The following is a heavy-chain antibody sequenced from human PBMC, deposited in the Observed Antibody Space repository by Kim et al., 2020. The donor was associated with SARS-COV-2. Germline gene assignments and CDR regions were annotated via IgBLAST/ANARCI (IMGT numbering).Heavy chain of an antibody. D-gene: IGHD2-15*01. J-gene: IGHJ4*02. V-gene: IGHV4-59*08. CDR1: GSSISPFY. Sequence: SETLSLTCTVSGSSISPFYWNWIRQPPGRGLEWIGFIFYTGSTTYNLSLNSRVTISLDTSKNQFSLNLSSVTAADTAVYYCARWGGSRALDNWGQGTLVT. CDR3: ARWGGSRALDN. CDR2: IFYTGST.